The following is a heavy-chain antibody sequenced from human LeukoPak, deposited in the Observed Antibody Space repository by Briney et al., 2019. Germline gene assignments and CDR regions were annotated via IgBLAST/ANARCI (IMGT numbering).Heavy chain of an antibody. CDR3: ARTRYYYNSRSYGAPYYFDY. V-gene: IGHV4-39*01. J-gene: IGHJ4*02. CDR2: IHYSGST. Sequence: SETLSLTCTVSGGSISSSSYYWGWIRQPPGKGLEWIGSIHYSGSTYYDASLKSRVTISVNTSKNQISLRLSSVTAADTAVYYCARTRYYYNSRSYGAPYYFDYWGQGTLVTVSS. D-gene: IGHD3-10*01. CDR1: GGSISSSSYY.